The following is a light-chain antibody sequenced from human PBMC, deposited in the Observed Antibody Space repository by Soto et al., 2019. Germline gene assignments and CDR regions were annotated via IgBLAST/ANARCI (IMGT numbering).Light chain of an antibody. Sequence: DIQMTQSPSSLSASVGDRVTITCRASQTISGYLNWYQQNPGKAPKLLIYAASSLQSGVPSRFSGSGSGTDFTLTISSLQPEDFASYYCQQSSNCPYTFGQGTKLEIK. J-gene: IGKJ2*01. CDR2: AAS. CDR3: QQSSNCPYT. CDR1: QTISGY. V-gene: IGKV1-39*01.